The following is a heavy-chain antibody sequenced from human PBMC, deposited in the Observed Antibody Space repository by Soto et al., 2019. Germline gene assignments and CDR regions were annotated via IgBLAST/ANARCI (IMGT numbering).Heavy chain of an antibody. Sequence: GGSLRLSCAASGFTFSSYAMSWVRQAPGKGLEWVSAISGSGGSTYYADSVKGRFTISRDNSKNTLYLQMNSLRAEDTAVYYCAAHCSGGSCYPYYFDYWGQGTLVTVSS. J-gene: IGHJ4*02. D-gene: IGHD2-15*01. CDR3: AAHCSGGSCYPYYFDY. CDR1: GFTFSSYA. CDR2: ISGSGGST. V-gene: IGHV3-23*01.